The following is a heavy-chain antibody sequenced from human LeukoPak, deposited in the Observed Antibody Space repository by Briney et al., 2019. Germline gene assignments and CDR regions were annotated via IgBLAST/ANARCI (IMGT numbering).Heavy chain of an antibody. Sequence: SETLSLTCAVYGGSFSAYYWSWIRQPPGKGLEWIGEINHSGSTNYNPSLKSRVTISVDTSKSQFSLKLSSVTAADTAVYYCARGGRYCGGDCYVDYWGQGTLVTVSS. CDR2: INHSGST. V-gene: IGHV4-34*01. D-gene: IGHD2-21*02. CDR3: ARGGRYCGGDCYVDY. J-gene: IGHJ4*02. CDR1: GGSFSAYY.